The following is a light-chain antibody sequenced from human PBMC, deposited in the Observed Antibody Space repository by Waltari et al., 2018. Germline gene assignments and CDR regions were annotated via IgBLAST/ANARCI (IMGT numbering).Light chain of an antibody. CDR1: QGISNY. CDR2: AAS. CDR3: QKENSAPLS. J-gene: IGKJ3*01. V-gene: IGKV1-27*01. Sequence: DIQMIQSLSFISAHVGDRVIITCRASQGISNYLAWYQPRPGIVLKNLFYAASTLQSGVPSRFSVRKSATDVTLTISSLQPEDVATYYCQKENSAPLSFGPGTNVDIK.